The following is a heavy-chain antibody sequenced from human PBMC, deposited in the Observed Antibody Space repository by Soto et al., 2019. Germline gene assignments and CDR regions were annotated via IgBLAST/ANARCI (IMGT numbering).Heavy chain of an antibody. D-gene: IGHD4-17*01. Sequence: QVQLQESGPGLVKPSETLSLTCTVSGGSISSYYWSWIRQPPGKGLEWIGYIYYSGSTNYNPSLKSRVTISVDTSKNQCSLKLSSVTAADTAVYYCARDFAKLVRTTAGGDYYYYMDVWGKGTTVTVSS. J-gene: IGHJ6*03. V-gene: IGHV4-59*01. CDR1: GGSISSYY. CDR3: ARDFAKLVRTTAGGDYYYYMDV. CDR2: IYYSGST.